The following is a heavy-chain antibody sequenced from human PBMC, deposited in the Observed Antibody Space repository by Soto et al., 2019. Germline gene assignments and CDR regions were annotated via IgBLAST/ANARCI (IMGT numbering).Heavy chain of an antibody. CDR2: IYYSGST. J-gene: IGHJ6*02. V-gene: IGHV4-59*01. Sequence: PSETLSLTCTVSGGSISSYYWSWIRQPPGKGLEWIGYIYYSGSTNYNPSLKSRVTISVDTSKNQFSLKLSSVTAADTAVYYCARALPGGMDVWGQGTMVTVSS. CDR1: GGSISSYY. CDR3: ARALPGGMDV.